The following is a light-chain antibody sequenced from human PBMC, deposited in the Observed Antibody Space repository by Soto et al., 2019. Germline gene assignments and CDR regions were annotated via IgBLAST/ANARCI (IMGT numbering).Light chain of an antibody. Sequence: QSALTQPASVSGSPGQSITISCTGTSSDVGRYNYVSWYQQHPGKAPKLMIYEVNDRPSGVSNRFSGSKSGNTASLSISGLQAEDEADYYCRSYTTSGTYVFGTGTKLTVL. CDR1: SSDVGRYNY. J-gene: IGLJ1*01. CDR3: RSYTTSGTYV. V-gene: IGLV2-14*01. CDR2: EVN.